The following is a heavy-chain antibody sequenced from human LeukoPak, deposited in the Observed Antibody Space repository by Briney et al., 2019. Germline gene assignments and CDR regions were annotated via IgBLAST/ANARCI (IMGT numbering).Heavy chain of an antibody. CDR1: GFXFSSYE. D-gene: IGHD6-13*01. Sequence: PGGSLRLPCAASGFXFSSYEINWVRQAPGKGQQWVSYISSSGSTIYYADSVKGRFTISRDNAKNSLYLQMNSLRAEDTAVYYCATRIAAAARLAFDIWGQGTLVTVSS. CDR3: ATRIAAAARLAFDI. V-gene: IGHV3-48*03. CDR2: ISSSGSTI. J-gene: IGHJ3*02.